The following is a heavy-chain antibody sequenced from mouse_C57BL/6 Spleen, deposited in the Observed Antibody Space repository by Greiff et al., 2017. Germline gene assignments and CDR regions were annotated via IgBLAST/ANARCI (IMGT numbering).Heavy chain of an antibody. Sequence: QVQLQQPGAELVKPGASVKMSCKASGYTFTSYWITWVKQRPGQGLEWIGDLYPGSGSTNYNEKFKSKATLTVDTSSSTAYMQLSSLTSEDSAVYYCARGEGLLRYPFDVWGTGTTVTGSS. D-gene: IGHD1-1*01. CDR1: GYTFTSYW. J-gene: IGHJ1*03. V-gene: IGHV1-55*01. CDR2: LYPGSGST. CDR3: ARGEGLLRYPFDV.